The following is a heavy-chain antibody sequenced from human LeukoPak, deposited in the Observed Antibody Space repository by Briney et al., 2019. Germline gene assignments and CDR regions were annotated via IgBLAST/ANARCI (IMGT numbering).Heavy chain of an antibody. CDR1: GGSISSYY. J-gene: IGHJ5*02. CDR3: ARRGYSSGGDWFDP. Sequence: SETLSLTCTVSGGSISSYYWSWIRQPPGKGLEWIGYIYYSGSTNYNPSLKSRVTISVDTSKNQFSLKLSSVTAADTAVYYCARRGYSSGGDWFDPWGQGALVTVSS. CDR2: IYYSGST. D-gene: IGHD6-19*01. V-gene: IGHV4-59*08.